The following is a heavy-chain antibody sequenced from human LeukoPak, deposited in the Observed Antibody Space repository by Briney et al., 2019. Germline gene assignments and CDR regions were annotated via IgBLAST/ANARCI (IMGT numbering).Heavy chain of an antibody. Sequence: ASVRVSFKASGDTFTSYDINWVRQATGQGLEWMGWMNPKNGNTVYAQKFQGRVTMTRNTSISTAYMELSRLRSDDTAVYYCARVGSDSSGWRRFDYWGQGTLVTVSS. V-gene: IGHV1-8*01. CDR1: GDTFTSYD. D-gene: IGHD6-19*01. J-gene: IGHJ4*02. CDR3: ARVGSDSSGWRRFDY. CDR2: MNPKNGNT.